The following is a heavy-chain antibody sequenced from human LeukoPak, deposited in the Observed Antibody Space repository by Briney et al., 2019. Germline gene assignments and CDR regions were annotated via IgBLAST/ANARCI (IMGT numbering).Heavy chain of an antibody. D-gene: IGHD2-2*01. CDR2: IYYSGLT. CDR3: ARRGRGRSSVVVVPAAGAFDI. Sequence: PSETLSLTCTVSGGSISSGGYYWSWIRQHPGKALEWIGFIYYSGLTYYNPSLKSRVTMAVDTSKNQFSLKLSSVTAADTAVYYCARRGRGRSSVVVVPAAGAFDIWGQGTMVTVSS. V-gene: IGHV4-31*03. J-gene: IGHJ3*02. CDR1: GGSISSGGYY.